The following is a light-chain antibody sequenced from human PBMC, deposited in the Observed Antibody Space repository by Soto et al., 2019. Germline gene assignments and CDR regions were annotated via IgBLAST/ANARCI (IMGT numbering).Light chain of an antibody. V-gene: IGLV2-14*01. CDR1: SSDVGGYNY. J-gene: IGLJ3*02. CDR2: EVS. Sequence: QSALTQPASVSGSPGQSITISCTGTSSDVGGYNYVSWYQQHPGKAPKLMIYEVSNRPSGVSNRFSGSKSDNTASLTISGLQAEDEADYYCSSYTSSSRWVFGGGTKLTVL. CDR3: SSYTSSSRWV.